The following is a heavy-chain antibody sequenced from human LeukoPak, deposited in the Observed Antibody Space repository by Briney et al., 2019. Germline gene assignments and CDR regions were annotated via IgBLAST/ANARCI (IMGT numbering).Heavy chain of an antibody. CDR3: ARDLRGNDYVWGSYRYIDY. CDR2: ISSSGSTI. D-gene: IGHD3-16*02. V-gene: IGHV3-48*04. CDR1: GFTFSSYS. Sequence: GGSLRLSCAASGFTFSSYSMNWVRQAPGKGLEWVSYISSSGSTIYYADSVKGRFTISRDNAKNSLYLQMNSLRAEDTAVYYCARDLRGNDYVWGSYRYIDYWGQGTLVTVSS. J-gene: IGHJ4*02.